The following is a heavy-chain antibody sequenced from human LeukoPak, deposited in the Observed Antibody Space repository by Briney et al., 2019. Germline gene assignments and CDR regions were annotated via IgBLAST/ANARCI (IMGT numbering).Heavy chain of an antibody. CDR3: ARVDSSGYQLAYYYYYMDV. CDR1: GFTVSSNY. J-gene: IGHJ6*03. V-gene: IGHV3-53*01. Sequence: GGSLRLSCAASGFTVSSNYMSWVRQAPGKGLEWGSVIYSGGSTYYADSVKGRFTISRDNSKNTLYLQMNSLRAEDTAVYYCARVDSSGYQLAYYYYYMDVWGKGTTVTISS. D-gene: IGHD3-22*01. CDR2: IYSGGST.